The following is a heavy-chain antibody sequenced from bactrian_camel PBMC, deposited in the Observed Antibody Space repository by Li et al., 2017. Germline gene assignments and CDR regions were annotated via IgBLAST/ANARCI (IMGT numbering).Heavy chain of an antibody. CDR3: AADLDRDLGPFGS. D-gene: IGHD1*01. Sequence: VQLVESGGGLVQPGGSLRLSCVASGFVFSGLPMTWVRQAPGKGLEWVSSIYSDGSNTWYADSVKGRFTISRDNAKNTVSLQMNSLKSEDTALYYCAADLDRDLGPFGSWGQGTQVTVS. CDR1: GFVFSGLP. J-gene: IGHJ6*01. CDR2: IYSDGSNT. V-gene: IGHV3S2*01.